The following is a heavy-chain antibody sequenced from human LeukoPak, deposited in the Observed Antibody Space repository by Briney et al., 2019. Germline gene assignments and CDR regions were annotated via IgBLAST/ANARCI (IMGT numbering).Heavy chain of an antibody. J-gene: IGHJ4*02. V-gene: IGHV3-30*03. CDR3: ARIGSTWYIFDF. D-gene: IGHD6-13*01. CDR2: ISYDGSNK. Sequence: GGSLRLSCAASGFTFSTYGMHWVRQAPGKGLEWVAVISYDGSNKYYADSVKGRFAISRDNSKNTLYLQMNSLGAEDTAVYYCARIGSTWYIFDFWGQGTLVTASS. CDR1: GFTFSTYG.